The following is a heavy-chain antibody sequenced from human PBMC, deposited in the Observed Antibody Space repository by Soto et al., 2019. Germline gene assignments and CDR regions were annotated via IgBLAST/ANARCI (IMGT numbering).Heavy chain of an antibody. CDR1: GFTVSSNY. V-gene: IGHV3-53*01. D-gene: IGHD6-6*01. J-gene: IGHJ5*02. CDR3: ARDRQSWFDP. Sequence: GGPLRLYCAASGFTVSSNYMSWVRQAPGKGLEWVSVIYSGGSTYYADSVKGRFTISRDNSKNTLYLQMNSLRAEDTAVYYCARDRQSWFDPWGQGTLVTVSS. CDR2: IYSGGST.